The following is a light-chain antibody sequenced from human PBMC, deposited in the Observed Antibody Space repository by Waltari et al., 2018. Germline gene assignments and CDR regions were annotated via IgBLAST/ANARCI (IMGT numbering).Light chain of an antibody. CDR1: QGISNY. CDR2: AAS. Sequence: IQLTQSPSSLSASVGDRVTSTCQASQGISNYLAWYQQNPGKAPKLLINAASTLQSGVPSRFSGSGSGTDFTLTISSLQPEDFATYYCQQLNSYQWTFGQGTKVEI. J-gene: IGKJ1*01. CDR3: QQLNSYQWT. V-gene: IGKV1-9*01.